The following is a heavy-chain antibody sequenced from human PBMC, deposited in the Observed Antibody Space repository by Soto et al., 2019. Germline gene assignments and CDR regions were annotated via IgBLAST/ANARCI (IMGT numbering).Heavy chain of an antibody. CDR2: ISNDGSIK. Sequence: QVQLVESGGRVVQPGRSLRLSCAASGFTFRTFAMHWVRQAPGKGLEWVAVISNDGSIKYFLDSVKGRFTISRDNSNNTLSLQMDSLRAEDTAVYYCARDKKPFNWSPPILKSYYYGMDVWGQGTTVTVSS. V-gene: IGHV3-30-3*01. CDR3: ARDKKPFNWSPPILKSYYYGMDV. D-gene: IGHD1-1*01. CDR1: GFTFRTFA. J-gene: IGHJ6*02.